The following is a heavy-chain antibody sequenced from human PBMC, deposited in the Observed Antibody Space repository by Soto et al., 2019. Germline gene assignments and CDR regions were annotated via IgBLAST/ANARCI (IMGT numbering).Heavy chain of an antibody. D-gene: IGHD6-6*01. V-gene: IGHV3-30*18. Sequence: PGGSLRLSCAASGFTFSSYGMHWVRQAPGKGLEWVAVISYDGSNKYYADSVKGRFTISRDNSKNTLYLQMNSLRAEDTAVYYCAKDTDPYSSSSLACDYWGQGTLVTVS. CDR3: AKDTDPYSSSSLACDY. CDR2: ISYDGSNK. J-gene: IGHJ4*02. CDR1: GFTFSSYG.